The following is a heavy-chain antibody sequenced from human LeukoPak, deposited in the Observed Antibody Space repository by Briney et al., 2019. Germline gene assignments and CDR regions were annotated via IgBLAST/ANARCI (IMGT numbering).Heavy chain of an antibody. V-gene: IGHV4-61*08. Sequence: PSETLSLTCTVSGGSISSGDYYWSWIRQPPGKGLEWIGYIYYSGSTNYNPSLKSRVTISVDTSKNQFSLKLTSVTAADTAVYYCARVTYSSSSISVDAFNIWGQGSVVTVSP. CDR1: GGSISSGDYY. J-gene: IGHJ3*02. D-gene: IGHD6-6*01. CDR2: IYYSGST. CDR3: ARVTYSSSSISVDAFNI.